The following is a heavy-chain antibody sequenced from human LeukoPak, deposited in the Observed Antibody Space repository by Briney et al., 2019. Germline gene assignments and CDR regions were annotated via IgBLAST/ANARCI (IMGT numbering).Heavy chain of an antibody. D-gene: IGHD3-3*01. CDR2: INHSGST. V-gene: IGHV4-34*01. Sequence: SETLSLTXAVYGGSFSGYYWSWIRQPPGKGLEWIGEINHSGSTNYNPSLKSRVTISVDTSKNQFSLKLSSVTAADTAVYYCASSDFWSGRVDYWGQGTLVTVSS. J-gene: IGHJ4*02. CDR3: ASSDFWSGRVDY. CDR1: GGSFSGYY.